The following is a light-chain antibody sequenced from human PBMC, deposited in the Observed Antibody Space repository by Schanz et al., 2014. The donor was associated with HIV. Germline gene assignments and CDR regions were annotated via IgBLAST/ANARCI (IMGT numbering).Light chain of an antibody. CDR1: SSDIGGYDY. J-gene: IGLJ1*01. Sequence: QSVLTQPASVSGSPGQSITISCSGDSSDIGGYDYVSWFQQHPGKAPKLMIYDVSNRPSGVSNRFSGSKSGNTASLTISGLQPEDEADYYCNSYSHSNTYVFGSGTKLTVL. CDR3: NSYSHSNTYV. V-gene: IGLV2-14*03. CDR2: DVS.